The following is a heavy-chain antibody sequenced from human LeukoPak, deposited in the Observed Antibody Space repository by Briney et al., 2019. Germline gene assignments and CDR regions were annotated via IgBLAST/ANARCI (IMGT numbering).Heavy chain of an antibody. CDR2: ISWNSGSI. V-gene: IGHV3-9*01. Sequence: GGSLRLSCAASGFTFDDYAMHWVRQAPGKGLEWVSGISWNSGSIGYADSVKGRFTISRDNAKNSLYLQMNSLRAEDTALYYCAKDITGVGTASGGFDYWGQGTLVTVSS. J-gene: IGHJ4*02. CDR3: AKDITGVGTASGGFDY. D-gene: IGHD5-18*01. CDR1: GFTFDDYA.